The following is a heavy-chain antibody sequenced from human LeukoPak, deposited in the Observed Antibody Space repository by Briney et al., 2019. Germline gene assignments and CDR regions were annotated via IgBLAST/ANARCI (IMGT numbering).Heavy chain of an antibody. D-gene: IGHD3-22*01. CDR2: ISAYNGNT. CDR3: ARDRSLGTMIY. CDR1: GYTFTSYG. J-gene: IGHJ4*02. Sequence: GASVKVSCKASGYTFTSYGITWVRQAPGQGLEWMGWISAYNGNTNYVQKLQGRVSMTTDTSTSTAYMELRSLRSDDTAVYYCARDRSLGTMIYWGQGTLVTVSS. V-gene: IGHV1-18*01.